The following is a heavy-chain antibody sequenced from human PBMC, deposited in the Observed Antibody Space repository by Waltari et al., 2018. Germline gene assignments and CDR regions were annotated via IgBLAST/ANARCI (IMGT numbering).Heavy chain of an antibody. CDR1: GGSFSGYY. J-gene: IGHJ4*02. V-gene: IGHV4-34*01. CDR2: INHSGST. CDR3: ARGPPDIVVVPAAINLDY. D-gene: IGHD2-2*01. Sequence: QVQLQQWGAGLLKPSETLSLTCAVYGGSFSGYYWSWIRQPPGKGLEWIGEINHSGSTNANPALKSRVTISVDTSKNQFSLKLSSVTAADTAVYYCARGPPDIVVVPAAINLDYWGQGTLVTVSS.